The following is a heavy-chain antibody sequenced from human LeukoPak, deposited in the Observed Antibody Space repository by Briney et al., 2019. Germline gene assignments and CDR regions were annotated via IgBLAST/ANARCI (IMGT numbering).Heavy chain of an antibody. CDR1: GFTFGDYA. CDR2: IRSKAYGGTT. Sequence: GGSLRLSCTASGFTFGDYAMSWVRQAPGKGLEWVGFIRSKAYGGTTEYAASVKGRFTISRDDSKSIAYLQMNSLKTEDTAVYYCTRRGYSYGHFDYWGQGTLVTVSS. J-gene: IGHJ4*02. CDR3: TRRGYSYGHFDY. D-gene: IGHD5-18*01. V-gene: IGHV3-49*04.